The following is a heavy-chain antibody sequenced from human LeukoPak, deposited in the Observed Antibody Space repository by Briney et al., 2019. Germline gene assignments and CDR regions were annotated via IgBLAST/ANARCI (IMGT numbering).Heavy chain of an antibody. CDR2: IYYSGST. D-gene: IGHD1-1*01. CDR1: GGSISSYY. Sequence: SETLSLTCTVSGGSISSYYWSSIRQPPGKGLEWIGYIYYSGSTNYNPSLKSRVTISVDTSKNQFSLKLSSVTAADTAVYYCARNMGLGYTYFYPYFDYWGQGTLVTVSS. V-gene: IGHV4-59*08. J-gene: IGHJ4*01. CDR3: ARNMGLGYTYFYPYFDY.